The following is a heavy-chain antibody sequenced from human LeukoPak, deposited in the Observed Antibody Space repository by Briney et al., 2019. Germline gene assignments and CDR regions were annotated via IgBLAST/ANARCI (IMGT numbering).Heavy chain of an antibody. CDR3: ATGGVGATSPLFIDY. V-gene: IGHV3-21*01. CDR2: ISTSNSYI. CDR1: GXTFSSYS. Sequence: PGRSLRLSCVASGXTFSSYSMNWVRQAPGKGLEWVSFISTSNSYIFHADSMKGRFTISRDNAKNSLFLQMNSLRAEDTAVYYCATGGVGATSPLFIDYWGQGTLVTVSS. D-gene: IGHD1-26*01. J-gene: IGHJ4*02.